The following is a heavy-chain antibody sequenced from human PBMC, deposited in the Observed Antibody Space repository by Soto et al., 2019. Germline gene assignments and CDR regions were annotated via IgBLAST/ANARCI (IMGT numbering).Heavy chain of an antibody. J-gene: IGHJ4*02. V-gene: IGHV5-51*01. CDR1: GYSFITYW. D-gene: IGHD1-26*01. CDR3: ARXVGATTSGFDY. Sequence: GESLKISCTSSGYSFITYWIGWVRQMPGKGLEWLGVIYPGDSDSRYSPSFQGLVTISADKSVSTAYLQWSSLRASDTAMYYCARXVGATTSGFDYWGQGPLVTVSS. CDR2: IYPGDSDS.